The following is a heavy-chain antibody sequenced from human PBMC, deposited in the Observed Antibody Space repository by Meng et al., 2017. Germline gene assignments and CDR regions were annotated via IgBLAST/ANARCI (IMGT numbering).Heavy chain of an antibody. J-gene: IGHJ4*02. D-gene: IGHD2/OR15-2a*01. CDR3: ARVTSSYYFDY. Sequence: QVQLQGSGPGLVKPSQTLSLTCTVSGCSISSGGYYWSWIRQHPGKGLEWIGYIYYSGSTYYNPSLKSLVTISVDTSKNQFSLKLSSVTAADTAVYYCARVTSSYYFDYWGQGTLVTVSS. CDR2: IYYSGST. CDR1: GCSISSGGYY. V-gene: IGHV4-31*01.